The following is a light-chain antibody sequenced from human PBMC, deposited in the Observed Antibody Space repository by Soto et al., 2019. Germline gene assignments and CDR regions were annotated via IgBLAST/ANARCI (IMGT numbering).Light chain of an antibody. CDR1: SSDVGGYNY. CDR2: EVN. V-gene: IGLV2-8*01. J-gene: IGLJ2*01. Sequence: QSALTQPRSVSGSPGQSVSIYCTGTSSDVGGYNYLCWYQQHPGKAPKLIISEVNKRPSGVPDRFSGSKSGNTASLTVSGLQAEDEADYYCSSYAGSNNVVFGGGTKLTVL. CDR3: SSYAGSNNVV.